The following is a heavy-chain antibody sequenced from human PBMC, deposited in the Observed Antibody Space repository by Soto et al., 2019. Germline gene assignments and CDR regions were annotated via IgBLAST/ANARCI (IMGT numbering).Heavy chain of an antibody. CDR3: AGDSGSSGWYGGDY. J-gene: IGHJ4*02. Sequence: GGSLRLSCAASGFTFSSYAMHWVRQAPGKGLEWVAVISYDGSNKYYADSVKGRFTISRDNSKNTLYLQMNSLRAEDTAVYYCAGDSGSSGWYGGDYWGQGSLDTGSS. D-gene: IGHD6-19*01. CDR2: ISYDGSNK. CDR1: GFTFSSYA. V-gene: IGHV3-30-3*01.